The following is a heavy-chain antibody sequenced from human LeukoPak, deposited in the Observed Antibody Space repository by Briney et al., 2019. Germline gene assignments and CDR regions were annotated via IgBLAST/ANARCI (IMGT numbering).Heavy chain of an antibody. CDR1: GGSFSGYY. CDR3: ARSGLKYSGLRL. V-gene: IGHV4-34*01. J-gene: IGHJ4*02. Sequence: SETLSLTCAIYGGSFSGYYWSWIRQPPGKGLEWIGEINHSGSTNYNPFLKSRVTISVDTSKNQFSLKLSSVTAADTAVYYCARSGLKYSGLRLWGQGTLVTVSS. CDR2: INHSGST. D-gene: IGHD5-12*01.